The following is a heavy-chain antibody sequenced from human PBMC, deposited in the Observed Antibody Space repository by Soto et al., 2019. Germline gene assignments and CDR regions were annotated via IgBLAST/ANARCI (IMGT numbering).Heavy chain of an antibody. CDR1: GYTFTSYA. CDR3: ARDLSSGWYYYYYYMDV. Sequence: GASVKVSCKASGYTFTSYAMHWVRQAPGQRLEWMGWINAGNGNTKYSQKFQGRVTITRDTSASTAYMELSSLRAEDTAVYYCARDLSSGWYYYYYYMDVWGKGTTVTVSS. CDR2: INAGNGNT. J-gene: IGHJ6*03. D-gene: IGHD6-19*01. V-gene: IGHV1-3*01.